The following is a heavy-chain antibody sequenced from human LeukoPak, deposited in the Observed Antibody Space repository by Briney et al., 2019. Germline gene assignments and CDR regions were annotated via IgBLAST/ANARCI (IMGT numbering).Heavy chain of an antibody. Sequence: GGSLRLSCVTSGFTFSDHYMAWVRQAPGKGLEWVVRTRNKANGYSTEYAASVKGRFTISRDDSQNSLYLQMNSLKTDDTAVYYCARGGSYYPFDIWGQGTMVTVSS. CDR1: GFTFSDHY. J-gene: IGHJ3*02. D-gene: IGHD1-26*01. CDR2: TRNKANGYST. CDR3: ARGGSYYPFDI. V-gene: IGHV3-72*01.